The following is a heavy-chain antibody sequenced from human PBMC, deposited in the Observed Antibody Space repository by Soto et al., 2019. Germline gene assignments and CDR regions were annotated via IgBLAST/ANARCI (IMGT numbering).Heavy chain of an antibody. J-gene: IGHJ6*02. V-gene: IGHV1-46*01. D-gene: IGHD3-3*01. CDR1: GYTFTSYY. CDR3: AREGGGFLEWLLPGYGLDV. CDR2: INPSGGST. Sequence: GASVKVSCKASGYTFTSYYMHWVRQAPGQGLEWMGIINPSGGSTSYAQKFQGRVTMGRDTSTSTVYMELSSLRSEDTAVYYCAREGGGFLEWLLPGYGLDVWGQGTTVTVSS.